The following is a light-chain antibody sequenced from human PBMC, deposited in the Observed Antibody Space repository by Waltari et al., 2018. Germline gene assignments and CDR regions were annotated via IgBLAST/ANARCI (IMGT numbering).Light chain of an antibody. V-gene: IGLV2-14*03. J-gene: IGLJ3*02. CDR1: SSDVGDYNY. Sequence: QSALTQPASVSGSPGQSITISCTGTSSDVGDYNYVSWYQHRPGKAPKLMIYDVSKRPAGVSNRFSGSKSGNTASLTISGLQAEDEADYYCSSYTTSTTLTFGGGTKLTVL. CDR2: DVS. CDR3: SSYTTSTTLT.